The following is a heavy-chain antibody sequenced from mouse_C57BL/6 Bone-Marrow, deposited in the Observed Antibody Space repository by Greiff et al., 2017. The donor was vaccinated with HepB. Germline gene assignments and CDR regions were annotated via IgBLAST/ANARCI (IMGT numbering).Heavy chain of an antibody. CDR2: INTSRGYT. CDR3: ASPSWFAY. J-gene: IGHJ3*01. CDR1: GYTFTSYT. V-gene: IGHV1-4*01. Sequence: VQLQQSGAELARPGASVKMSCKASGYTFTSYTMHWVNQRPGQGLEWIGYINTSRGYTKYNQKFKAKSTLTADKSSSTAYMQLSSLTSEDSAVYYCASPSWFAYWGQGTLVTVSA.